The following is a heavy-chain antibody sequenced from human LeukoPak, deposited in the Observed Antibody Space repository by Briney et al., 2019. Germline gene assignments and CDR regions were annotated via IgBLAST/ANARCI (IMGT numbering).Heavy chain of an antibody. J-gene: IGHJ4*02. CDR2: IYPGDSDA. CDR3: ARPHCSATNCYLYYFDY. D-gene: IGHD2-15*01. V-gene: IGHV5-51*01. CDR1: GYSFTNYW. Sequence: GESLKISCKGSGYSFTNYWIAWVRQMPGKGLEWMGIIYPGDSDATYSPSFQGQVTISVDKSISTAYLQWSSLKASDSAMYYCARPHCSATNCYLYYFDYWGQGTLVTVSS.